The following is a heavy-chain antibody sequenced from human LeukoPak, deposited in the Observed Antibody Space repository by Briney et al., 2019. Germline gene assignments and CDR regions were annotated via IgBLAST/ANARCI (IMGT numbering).Heavy chain of an antibody. D-gene: IGHD2-15*01. CDR3: ARGRLGYCSGGSCRPFFDY. Sequence: SQTLSLTCAVSGGSISSGGYSWSWIRQPPGKGLEWIGYIYHSGSTYYNPSLKSRVTISVDRSKNQFSLKLSSVIAADTAVYYRARGRLGYCSGGSCRPFFDYWGQGTLVTVSS. J-gene: IGHJ4*02. CDR1: GGSISSGGYS. V-gene: IGHV4-30-2*01. CDR2: IYHSGST.